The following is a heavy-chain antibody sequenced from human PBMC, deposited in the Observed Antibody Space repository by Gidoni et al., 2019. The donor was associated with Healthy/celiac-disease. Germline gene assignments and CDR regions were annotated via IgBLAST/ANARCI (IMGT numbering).Heavy chain of an antibody. V-gene: IGHV4-59*01. CDR2: IYYSGST. J-gene: IGHJ4*02. Sequence: VQLQESGPGLVKPSETLSLTCTVSGGSISSYYWSWLRQPPGKGLEWLGYIYYSGSTNYNPSLKSRVTISVDTSKNQFSLKLSSVTAADTAVYYCARAGSPDFYFDYWGQGTLVTVSS. CDR1: GGSISSYY. CDR3: ARAGSPDFYFDY. D-gene: IGHD3-3*01.